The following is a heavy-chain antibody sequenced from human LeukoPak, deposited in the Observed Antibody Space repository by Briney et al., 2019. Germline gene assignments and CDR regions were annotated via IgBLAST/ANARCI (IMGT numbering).Heavy chain of an antibody. V-gene: IGHV3-23*01. J-gene: IGHJ4*02. D-gene: IGHD3-22*01. CDR1: GFTLSIQP. CDR2: INGSGGNT. Sequence: SGGSVTLSCAASGFTLSIQPVIWVRQAPGEGLEGGLAINGSGGNTYYADSVKGRFTISRVHSKDTPYLQMNSLRAEGTGVYYWAKDQYYCDSSGYGYWGQGTLVTVSS. CDR3: AKDQYYCDSSGYGY.